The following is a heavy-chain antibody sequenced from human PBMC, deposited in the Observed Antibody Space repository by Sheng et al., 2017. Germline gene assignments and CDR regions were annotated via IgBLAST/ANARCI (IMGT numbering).Heavy chain of an antibody. CDR1: GGTFSSYA. CDR2: IIPIFGTA. D-gene: IGHD3-16*02. Sequence: QVQLVQSGAEVKKPGSSVKVSCKASGGTFSSYAISWVRQAPGQGLEWMGGIIPIFGTANYAQKFQGRVTITADESTSTAYMELSSLRSEDTAVYYCARDRNYVWGSYRRNWFDPWGQGTLVTVSS. CDR3: ARDRNYVWGSYRRNWFDP. J-gene: IGHJ5*02. V-gene: IGHV1-69*01.